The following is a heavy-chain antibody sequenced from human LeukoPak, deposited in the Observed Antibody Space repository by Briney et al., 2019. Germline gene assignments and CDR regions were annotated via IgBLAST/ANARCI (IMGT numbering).Heavy chain of an antibody. CDR2: IEGDGSGT. J-gene: IGHJ3*02. CDR3: AKDSVSQNGIFDPFDI. D-gene: IGHD2-15*01. CDR1: GFTFRNYA. V-gene: IGHV3-23*03. Sequence: GGSLRLSCGASGFTFRNYAMTWVRQAPGKGLEWVSSIEGDGSGTYYTDSARGRFIVSGDNSKNTLFLQMNRLRAEDAAVYYCAKDSVSQNGIFDPFDIWGQGTLVTVSS.